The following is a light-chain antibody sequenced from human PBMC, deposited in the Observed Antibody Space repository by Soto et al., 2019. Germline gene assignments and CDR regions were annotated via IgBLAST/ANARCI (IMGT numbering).Light chain of an antibody. CDR1: QDINNY. V-gene: IGKV1-27*01. Sequence: DIQMTQSPSSLSASVGDRVTITCRASQDINNYLAWYQQKPGKPPKLLIYAASTLQSGVPSRFSGGGSGTDFPLTINCLQPEDVATYYGQRYNNGPPVTFGPGTKV. CDR3: QRYNNGPPVT. J-gene: IGKJ3*01. CDR2: AAS.